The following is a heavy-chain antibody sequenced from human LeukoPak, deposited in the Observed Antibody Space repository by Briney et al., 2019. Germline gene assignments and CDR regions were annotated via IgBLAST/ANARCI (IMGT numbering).Heavy chain of an antibody. CDR3: ARDRSRGSGSYRAPPGY. CDR1: GFTFSSYS. D-gene: IGHD3-10*01. CDR2: ISSSSSYI. V-gene: IGHV3-21*01. Sequence: GGSLRLSCAASGFTFSSYSMNWVRQAPGKGLEWVSSISSSSSYIYYADSVKGRFTISRDNAKNSLYLQMNSLRAEDTAVYYCARDRSRGSGSYRAPPGYWGQGTLVTVSS. J-gene: IGHJ4*02.